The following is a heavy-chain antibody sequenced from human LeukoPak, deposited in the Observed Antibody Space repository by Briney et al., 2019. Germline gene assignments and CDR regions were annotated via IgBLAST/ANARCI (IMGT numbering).Heavy chain of an antibody. V-gene: IGHV4-34*01. CDR1: GGSFSGYY. Sequence: PSETLSLTCAVYGGSFSGYYWSWIRQPPGKGLEWIGEINHSGSTNYNPSLKSLVTISVDTSKNQFSLKLSSVTAADTAVYYCALSRGYYGMDVWGKGTTVTVSS. CDR2: INHSGST. D-gene: IGHD2-2*01. J-gene: IGHJ6*04. CDR3: ALSRGYYGMDV.